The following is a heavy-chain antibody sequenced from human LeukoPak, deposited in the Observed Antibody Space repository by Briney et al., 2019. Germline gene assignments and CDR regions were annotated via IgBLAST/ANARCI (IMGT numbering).Heavy chain of an antibody. CDR1: GGSFSGYY. CDR3: ARQYRDYGGNSD. J-gene: IGHJ4*02. CDR2: INHSGST. D-gene: IGHD4-23*01. Sequence: RPSETLSLTCAVYGGSFSGYYWSWIRQPPGKGLEWIGEINHSGSTNYNPSLKSRVTISVDTSKNQFSLKLSSVTAADTAVYYCARQYRDYGGNSDWGQGTLVTVSS. V-gene: IGHV4-34*01.